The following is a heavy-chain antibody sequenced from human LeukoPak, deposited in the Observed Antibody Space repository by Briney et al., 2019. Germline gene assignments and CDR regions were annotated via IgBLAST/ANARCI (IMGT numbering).Heavy chain of an antibody. CDR2: IRSSGSGGST. CDR3: AKTPPGASYYYFDY. CDR1: EFSVGSNY. D-gene: IGHD4-17*01. J-gene: IGHJ4*02. V-gene: IGHV3-23*01. Sequence: HPGGSLRLSCAASEFSVGSNYMTWVRQAPGKGLEWVSVIRSSGSGGSTYYADSVKGRFTISRDNSKNTLYLQMNSLRAEDTAVYYCAKTPPGASYYYFDYWGQGTLVTVSS.